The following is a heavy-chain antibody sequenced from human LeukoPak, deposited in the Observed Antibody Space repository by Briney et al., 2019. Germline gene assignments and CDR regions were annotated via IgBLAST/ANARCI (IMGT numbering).Heavy chain of an antibody. CDR3: ARRSGSYSSRWFDP. V-gene: IGHV4-39*01. J-gene: IGHJ5*02. D-gene: IGHD1-26*01. CDR2: IYYTGNI. Sequence: SSETLSLTCTVPGGSISSGDYYWGWIRQPPGKGLEWIGHIYYTGNIFYNPSLKSRVTISVDTSKDQFSLRLSSVTAADTAVYYCARRSGSYSSRWFDPWGQGTLVTVSS. CDR1: GGSISSGDYY.